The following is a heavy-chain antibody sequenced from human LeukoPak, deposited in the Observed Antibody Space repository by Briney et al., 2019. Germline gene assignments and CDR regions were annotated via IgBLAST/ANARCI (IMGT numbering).Heavy chain of an antibody. V-gene: IGHV3-66*02. CDR3: ARDPPLWAPSGSWIDY. Sequence: GGSLRLSCAASGFTVSSNYMSWVRQAPGKGLEGVSVIYSGGSTYYADSVKGRFTISRDNSKNTLYLQMNSLRAEDTAVYYCARDPPLWAPSGSWIDYWGQGTLVTVSS. J-gene: IGHJ4*02. D-gene: IGHD6-13*01. CDR1: GFTVSSNY. CDR2: IYSGGST.